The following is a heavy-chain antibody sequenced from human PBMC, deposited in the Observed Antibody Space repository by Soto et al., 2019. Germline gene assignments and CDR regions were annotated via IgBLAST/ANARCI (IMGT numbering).Heavy chain of an antibody. CDR2: IYWNDDK. CDR1: GFSLSTSGVG. D-gene: IGHD3-22*01. V-gene: IGHV2-5*01. CDR3: ASSYYYDSSGHPEYFQH. Sequence: QITLKESGPTLVKPTQTLTLTCTFSGFSLSTSGVGVGWIRQPTGKALEWLELIYWNDDKRYSPSLKSRLTITKDTSKNQVVLTMTNMDPVDTATYYCASSYYYDSSGHPEYFQHWGQGTLVTVSS. J-gene: IGHJ1*01.